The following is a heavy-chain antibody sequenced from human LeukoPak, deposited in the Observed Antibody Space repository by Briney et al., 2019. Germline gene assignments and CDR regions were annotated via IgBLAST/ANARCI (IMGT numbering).Heavy chain of an antibody. V-gene: IGHV4-30-2*01. CDR2: IYHRGST. CDR3: ARVIRHASFDY. J-gene: IGHJ4*02. CDR1: GGSISSGGYY. Sequence: TLSLTCTVSGGSISSGGYYWGWLRQPPGKGGEWIGYIYHRGSTYYNPSLKSRVPISVDRSKNQFSLKLSSLTAADTAVYCCARVIRHASFDYWGQGTLVTVSS.